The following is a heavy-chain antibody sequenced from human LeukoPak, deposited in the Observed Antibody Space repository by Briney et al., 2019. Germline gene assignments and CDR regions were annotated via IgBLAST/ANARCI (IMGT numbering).Heavy chain of an antibody. J-gene: IGHJ4*02. CDR1: GGSISSGSYY. CDR2: IYTSGST. V-gene: IGHV4-61*02. D-gene: IGHD6-13*01. Sequence: SETLSLTCTVSGGSISSGSYYWSWIRQPAGKGLEWIGRIYTSGSTNYNPSLKSRVTISVDTSKNQFSLKLSSVTAADTAAYYCARGYSSSWFDYWGQGTLVTVSS. CDR3: ARGYSSSWFDY.